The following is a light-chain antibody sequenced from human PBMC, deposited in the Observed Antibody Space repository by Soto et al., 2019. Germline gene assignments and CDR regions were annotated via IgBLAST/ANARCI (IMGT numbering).Light chain of an antibody. Sequence: DIQMTQSPSTLSASVGDRVTITCRASQSISSWLAWYQQKPGKAPKLLIYAASNLESGVPSRFSGSGSGTEFTLTISSLQPEDFATYYCLQHNSYPLAFGQGTKV. CDR3: LQHNSYPLA. CDR2: AAS. J-gene: IGKJ1*01. V-gene: IGKV1-5*01. CDR1: QSISSW.